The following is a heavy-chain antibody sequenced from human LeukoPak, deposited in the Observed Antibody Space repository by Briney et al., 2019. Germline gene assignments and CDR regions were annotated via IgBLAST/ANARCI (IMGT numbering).Heavy chain of an antibody. CDR2: IYPGDSDT. J-gene: IGHJ3*02. Sequence: PGESLKISCKPSGYSFTSSWIGWVRQMPGKGLEWMGIIYPGDSDTRYSPSFQGQVTISADKSISTAYLQWSSLKASDTAMSYCASSSSSGHDAFDIWGQGTMVTVSS. V-gene: IGHV5-51*01. CDR3: ASSSSSGHDAFDI. D-gene: IGHD6-6*01. CDR1: GYSFTSSW.